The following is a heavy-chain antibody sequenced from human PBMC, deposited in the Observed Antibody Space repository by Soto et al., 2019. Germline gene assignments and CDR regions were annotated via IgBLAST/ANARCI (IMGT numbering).Heavy chain of an antibody. V-gene: IGHV4-61*01. CDR2: IYYSGST. J-gene: IGHJ6*02. CDR3: ARLDFWSGSRPDYDGMDV. Sequence: QVQLQESGPGLVKPSETLSLTCTVSGGSVSSGSYYWSWIRQPPGKGLEWIGYIYYSGSTNYNPSLKSRVTISVDTSKNQFSLKLSSVTAADTAVYYCARLDFWSGSRPDYDGMDVWGQGTTVTVSS. D-gene: IGHD3-3*01. CDR1: GGSVSSGSYY.